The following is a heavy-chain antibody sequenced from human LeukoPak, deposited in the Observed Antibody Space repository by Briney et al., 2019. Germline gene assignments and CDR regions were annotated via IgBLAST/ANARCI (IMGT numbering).Heavy chain of an antibody. Sequence: PGGSLRLSCVASGLTVSNHWMSWVRQAPGKGLEWVANIREERGQEYYVDSVKGRFTISKNSAKNSLYLQMNTLRVEDTAMYYCAIGGGASWIDYWGQGALVTVSS. D-gene: IGHD2-2*01. CDR2: IREERGQE. CDR1: GLTVSNHW. J-gene: IGHJ4*02. CDR3: AIGGGASWIDY. V-gene: IGHV3-7*03.